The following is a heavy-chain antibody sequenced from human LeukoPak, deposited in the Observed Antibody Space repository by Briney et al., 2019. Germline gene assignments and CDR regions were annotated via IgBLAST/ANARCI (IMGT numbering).Heavy chain of an antibody. V-gene: IGHV3-23*01. D-gene: IGHD3-16*01. Sequence: DSVKGRFTISRDNYKNTLYLQITSLTGEDTAVYYCAKDYGRGWFDPWGQGTLVTVSS. CDR3: AKDYGRGWFDP. J-gene: IGHJ5*02.